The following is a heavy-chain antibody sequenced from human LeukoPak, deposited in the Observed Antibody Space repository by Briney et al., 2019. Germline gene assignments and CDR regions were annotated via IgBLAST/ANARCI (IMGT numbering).Heavy chain of an antibody. CDR2: ISYDGSNK. D-gene: IGHD3-3*01. CDR1: GFTFSSYA. Sequence: PGGSLRLSCAASGFTFSSYAMHWVRQAPGKGLEWVAVISYDGSNKYYAVSVKGRFTISRDNSKNTLYLQMNSLRAEDTAVCYCARSHGYFSSGYYIDYWGQGTLVTVSS. J-gene: IGHJ4*02. CDR3: ARSHGYFSSGYYIDY. V-gene: IGHV3-30*04.